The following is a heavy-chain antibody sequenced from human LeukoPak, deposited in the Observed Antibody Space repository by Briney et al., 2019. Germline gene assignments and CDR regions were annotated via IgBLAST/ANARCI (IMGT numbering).Heavy chain of an antibody. Sequence: SETLSLTCTVSGDSISSYYWSWIRQPPGKGLEWIGHIYDSGSTNYNPSLKSRVTISVDTSKNQFSLKLISVTAADTALYYCARQTYCYGSGSSPLDVWGQGTTVTVSS. CDR1: GDSISSYY. D-gene: IGHD3-10*01. CDR3: ARQTYCYGSGSSPLDV. J-gene: IGHJ6*02. V-gene: IGHV4-59*08. CDR2: IYDSGST.